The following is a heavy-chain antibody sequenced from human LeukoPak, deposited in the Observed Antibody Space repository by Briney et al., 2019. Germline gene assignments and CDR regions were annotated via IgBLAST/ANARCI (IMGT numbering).Heavy chain of an antibody. CDR2: IYYSGST. CDR3: ARAGLTPGYMDV. CDR1: GGSISSSNW. D-gene: IGHD3-9*01. J-gene: IGHJ6*03. Sequence: PSETLSLTCAVSGGSISSSNWWSWVRQPPGKGLEWIGSIYYSGSTYYNPSLKSRVTISVDTSKNQFSLKLNSVTAADTAVYYCARAGLTPGYMDVWGKGTTVTVSS. V-gene: IGHV4-4*02.